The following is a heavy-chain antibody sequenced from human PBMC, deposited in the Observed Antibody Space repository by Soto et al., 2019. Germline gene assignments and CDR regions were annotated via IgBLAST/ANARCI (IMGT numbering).Heavy chain of an antibody. CDR2: ISYDGSNK. CDR3: ARDAMDSSGPFDY. V-gene: IGHV3-30-3*01. Sequence: QVQLVESGGGVVQPGRSLRLSCAASGFTFSSYAMHWVRQAPGKGLEWVAVISYDGSNKYYADSVKGRFTISRDNSKNTLYLQMNSLRAEDTAVYYCARDAMDSSGPFDYWGQGTLVTVSS. J-gene: IGHJ4*02. D-gene: IGHD6-19*01. CDR1: GFTFSSYA.